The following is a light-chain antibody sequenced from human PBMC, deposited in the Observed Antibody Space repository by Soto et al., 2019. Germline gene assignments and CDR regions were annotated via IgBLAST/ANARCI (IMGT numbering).Light chain of an antibody. V-gene: IGLV2-14*01. CDR3: NSYTSSSTHV. J-gene: IGLJ1*01. CDR1: SSDVGGHNH. CDR2: EVG. Sequence: QSVLTQPASVSESPGQSITISCTGSSSDVGGHNHVSWYQQHPGKAPKLIIYEVGNRPSGVSNRFSGSKSGNTASLTISGFQAEDEADYYCNSYTSSSTHVFGTGTKVTVL.